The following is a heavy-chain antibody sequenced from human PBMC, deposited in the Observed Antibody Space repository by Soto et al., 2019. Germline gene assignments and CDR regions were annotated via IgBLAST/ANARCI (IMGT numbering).Heavy chain of an antibody. V-gene: IGHV3-33*01. CDR1: GFTFSSYG. Sequence: QVQLVESGGGVVQPGRSLRLSCAASGFTFSSYGMHWVRQAPGKGLEWVAVIWYDGSNKYYADSVKGRFTISRDNSKNTLYLQMNSLRAEDTAVYYCARDMAAAGFLDYWGQGTLVTVSS. CDR3: ARDMAAAGFLDY. CDR2: IWYDGSNK. D-gene: IGHD6-13*01. J-gene: IGHJ4*02.